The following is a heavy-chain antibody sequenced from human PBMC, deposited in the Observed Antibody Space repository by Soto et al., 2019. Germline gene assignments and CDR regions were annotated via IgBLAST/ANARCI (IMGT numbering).Heavy chain of an antibody. CDR2: IYYSGST. Sequence: SETLSLTCTVSAGPISNGDYYWSWIRQPPGKGLEWIGYIYYSGSTYYNPSLKSRLTISVDTSKNQFSLKLNSVTAADTAVYYCARLVYDSSGYRPCWGQGTLVTVSS. CDR1: AGPISNGDYY. CDR3: ARLVYDSSGYRPC. J-gene: IGHJ4*02. D-gene: IGHD3-22*01. V-gene: IGHV4-30-4*01.